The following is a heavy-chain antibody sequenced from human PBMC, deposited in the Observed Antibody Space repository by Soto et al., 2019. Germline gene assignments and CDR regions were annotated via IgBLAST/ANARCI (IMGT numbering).Heavy chain of an antibody. CDR1: GFTFSASA. CDR2: IRSKPNNYAT. J-gene: IGHJ2*01. D-gene: IGHD3-22*01. Sequence: EVQLVESGGGLVQPGGSLKLSCAASGFTFSASAMHWVRQASGKGLEWVGRIRSKPNNYATEYAASVKDRFTISRDDSKNMAYLQMNSLKTEDTAVDYCIRFSMTLGWNFDLWGRGTLVTVSS. CDR3: IRFSMTLGWNFDL. V-gene: IGHV3-73*01.